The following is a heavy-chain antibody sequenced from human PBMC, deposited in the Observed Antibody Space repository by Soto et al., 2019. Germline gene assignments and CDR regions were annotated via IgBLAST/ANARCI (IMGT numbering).Heavy chain of an antibody. CDR1: GYSFTSYW. CDR3: ARSWYSKDPYYYYGMDV. CDR2: IYPGDSDT. J-gene: IGHJ6*02. V-gene: IGHV5-51*03. D-gene: IGHD4-4*01. Sequence: PGESLKISCKGSGYSFTSYWIGWVRQMPGKGLEWMGIIYPGDSDTRYSPSFQGQVTISADKSISTAYLQWSSLKASDTAMYYCARSWYSKDPYYYYGMDVWGQGTTVTVSS.